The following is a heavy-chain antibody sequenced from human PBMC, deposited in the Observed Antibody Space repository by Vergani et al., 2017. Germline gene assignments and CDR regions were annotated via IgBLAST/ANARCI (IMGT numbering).Heavy chain of an antibody. D-gene: IGHD3-22*01. Sequence: QVQLVQSGAEVKKPGASVKVSCKASGYTFTSYYMHWVRQAPGQGLEWMGIINPSGGSTSYAQKFQGRVTMTRDTSTSTVYMELSSRRSEDTAVYYCATVEGPKYYYDSSGYYYWGQGTLVTVSS. CDR2: INPSGGST. CDR3: ATVEGPKYYYDSSGYYY. J-gene: IGHJ4*02. V-gene: IGHV1-46*01. CDR1: GYTFTSYY.